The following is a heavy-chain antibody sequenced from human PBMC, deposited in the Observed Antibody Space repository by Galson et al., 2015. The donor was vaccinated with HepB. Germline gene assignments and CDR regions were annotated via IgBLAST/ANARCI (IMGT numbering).Heavy chain of an antibody. V-gene: IGHV3-74*01. D-gene: IGHD1-26*01. J-gene: IGHJ4*02. CDR3: VRSGPIDY. CDR2: IGSDGSNI. CDR1: EFTFSRYW. Sequence: SLRLSCAASEFTFSRYWMHWVRQAPGKGLVWVSSIGSDGSNITYADSVRGRLTISRDNAKNTLYLQMNSLRSEDTAVYYCVRSGPIDYWGQGTLVTVSS.